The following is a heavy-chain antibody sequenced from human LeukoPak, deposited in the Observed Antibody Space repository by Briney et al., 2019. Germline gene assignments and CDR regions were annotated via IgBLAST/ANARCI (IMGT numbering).Heavy chain of an antibody. CDR2: IIPIFGTA. J-gene: IGHJ5*02. V-gene: IGHV1-69*06. Sequence: SVKVSCKASGGTFSSYAISWVRQAPGQGLEWMGGIIPIFGTANYAQKFQGRVTITADKSTSTAYMELGSLRSEDTAVYYCARAALLWFGEGWFDPWGQGTLVTVSS. CDR3: ARAALLWFGEGWFDP. D-gene: IGHD3-10*01. CDR1: GGTFSSYA.